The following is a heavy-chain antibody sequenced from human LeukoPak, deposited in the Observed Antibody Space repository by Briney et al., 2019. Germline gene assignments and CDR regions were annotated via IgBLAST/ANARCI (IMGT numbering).Heavy chain of an antibody. Sequence: SETLSLTCTVSGDSISSGLYSWGWIRQPPGEGLVWIGNIYHNGDTYYNPSLRSRVTISVDTSENQFSLNLRSVTAADTAVYYCARLWSHSKTEDYWGQGTVVTVSS. V-gene: IGHV4-39*01. CDR3: ARLWSHSKTEDY. D-gene: IGHD3-16*01. J-gene: IGHJ4*02. CDR1: GDSISSGLYS. CDR2: IYHNGDT.